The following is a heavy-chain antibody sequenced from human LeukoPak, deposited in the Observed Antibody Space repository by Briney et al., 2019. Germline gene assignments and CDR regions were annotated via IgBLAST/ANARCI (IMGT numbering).Heavy chain of an antibody. CDR1: GFTFSSYA. J-gene: IGHJ4*02. CDR2: ISPSGDIT. D-gene: IGHD3-10*01. CDR3: AKDDAWLRFGE. Sequence: LLGGSLRLSCAASGFTFSSYAMSWVRQAPGKGLEWVSGISPSGDITYYADSVKGRFTISRDNSKNTLYLEVISLTAEDTAVYYCAKDDAWLRFGEWSQGTLVTVSS. V-gene: IGHV3-23*01.